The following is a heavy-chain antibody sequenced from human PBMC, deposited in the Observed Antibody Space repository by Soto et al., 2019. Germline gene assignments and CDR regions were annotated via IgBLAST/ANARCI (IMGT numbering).Heavy chain of an antibody. CDR3: ARGGHIVGATNDCYYYGMDV. CDR1: GYTFTSYG. V-gene: IGHV1-18*01. Sequence: ASVKVSCKASGYTFTSYGISWVRQAPGQGLEWMGWISAYNGNTNYAQKLQGRVTMTTDTSTSTAYMELRSLRSDDTAVYYCARGGHIVGATNDCYYYGMDVWGQGTTVTVSS. D-gene: IGHD1-26*01. J-gene: IGHJ6*02. CDR2: ISAYNGNT.